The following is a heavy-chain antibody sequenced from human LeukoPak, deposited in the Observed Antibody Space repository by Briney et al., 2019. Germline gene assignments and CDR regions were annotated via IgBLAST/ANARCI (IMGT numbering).Heavy chain of an antibody. D-gene: IGHD5-12*01. V-gene: IGHV3-23*01. CDR1: GFTFSSYA. Sequence: GGSLRLSCAASGFTFSSYAMSWVRQAPGKGLEWVSAISGSGGSTYYADSVKGRFTISRDNSKNTLYLQMNSLRAEDTAVYYCAQGSWVASLYYFDYWGQGTLVTVSS. CDR3: AQGSWVASLYYFDY. J-gene: IGHJ4*02. CDR2: ISGSGGST.